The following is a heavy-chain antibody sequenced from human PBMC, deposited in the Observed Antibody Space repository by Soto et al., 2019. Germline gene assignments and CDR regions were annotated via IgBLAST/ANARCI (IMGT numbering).Heavy chain of an antibody. V-gene: IGHV3-74*01. CDR1: GFTFSNYW. Sequence: EVQVVESGGALVQPGGSLRLSCAASGFTFSNYWMHWVRQVPGEGVVWVSSINNDGSRTWYADSVRGRIAMSRDNARNLVYLQMNSLRAEDTAVYYCGTTFEYWGQGALVTVSS. CDR3: GTTFEY. D-gene: IGHD1-26*01. J-gene: IGHJ4*02. CDR2: INNDGSRT.